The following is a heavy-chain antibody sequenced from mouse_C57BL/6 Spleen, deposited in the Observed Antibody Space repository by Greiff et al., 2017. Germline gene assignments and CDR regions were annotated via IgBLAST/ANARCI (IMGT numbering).Heavy chain of an antibody. CDR3: ARTGPGYIAY. D-gene: IGHD3-2*02. Sequence: VQLQESGPGLVQPSQSLSITCTVSGFSLTSYGVHWVRQSPGKGLEWLGVIWSGGSTDYNAAFISRLSISKDNSKSQVFFKMNSLQADDTAIYYCARTGPGYIAYWGQGTLVTVSA. CDR2: IWSGGST. CDR1: GFSLTSYG. V-gene: IGHV2-2*01. J-gene: IGHJ3*01.